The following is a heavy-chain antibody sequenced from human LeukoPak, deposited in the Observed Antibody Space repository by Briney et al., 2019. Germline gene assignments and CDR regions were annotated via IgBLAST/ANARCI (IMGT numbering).Heavy chain of an antibody. V-gene: IGHV4-34*01. Sequence: SETLSLTCAVYGGSFSGYYWSWIRQPPGKGLEWIGEINHSGSTNYNPSLKSRVTISVDTSKNQFSLKLSSVTAADTAVYYCAGLGSGYEFYFDYWGQGTLVTVSS. CDR1: GGSFSGYY. J-gene: IGHJ4*02. CDR3: AGLGSGYEFYFDY. CDR2: INHSGST. D-gene: IGHD5-12*01.